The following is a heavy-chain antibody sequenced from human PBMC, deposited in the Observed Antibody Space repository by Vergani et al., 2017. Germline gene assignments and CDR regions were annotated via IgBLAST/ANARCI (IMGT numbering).Heavy chain of an antibody. CDR1: GYTLTELS. D-gene: IGHD6-25*01. J-gene: IGHJ6*02. V-gene: IGHV1-24*01. Sequence: QVQLVQYGAEVKKPGASVKVSCKVSGYTLTELSMHWVRQAPGKGLELMGGFDPEDGETIYAQKFQGRVTMTEDTTTDTAYMELSSLRSEDTAVYYCATPRLHFSYYYYYGMDVWGQGTTVTVSS. CDR2: FDPEDGET. CDR3: ATPRLHFSYYYYYGMDV.